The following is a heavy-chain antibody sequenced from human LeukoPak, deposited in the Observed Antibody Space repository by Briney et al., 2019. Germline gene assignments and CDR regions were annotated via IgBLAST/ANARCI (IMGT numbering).Heavy chain of an antibody. Sequence: MPSQTLSLTCTVSGGSISSDSDYWSWIRQPAGKGLEWIGRIYPSGSTNYNPSLKSRVTISVDTSKNQFSLKLSSVTAADTAVYYCARKSVRGLEFWGQGTLVTVSS. CDR2: IYPSGST. CDR3: ARKSVRGLEF. D-gene: IGHD2/OR15-2a*01. V-gene: IGHV4-61*02. CDR1: GGSISSDSDY. J-gene: IGHJ4*02.